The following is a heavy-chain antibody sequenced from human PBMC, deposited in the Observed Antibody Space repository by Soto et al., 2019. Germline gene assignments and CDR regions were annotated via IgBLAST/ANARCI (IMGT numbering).Heavy chain of an antibody. V-gene: IGHV3-15*01. J-gene: IGHJ3*02. Sequence: EVQLVESGGGLVKPGGSLRLSCAASGFTFSNAWMSWVRQAPGKGLEWGGRIKSKTDGGTTDYAAPVKGRFTISSDDSKNTLYLQMNSLKTEDTAVYYCTTRRVIQWELLGDAFDIWGQGTMVTVSS. D-gene: IGHD1-26*01. CDR3: TTRRVIQWELLGDAFDI. CDR2: IKSKTDGGTT. CDR1: GFTFSNAW.